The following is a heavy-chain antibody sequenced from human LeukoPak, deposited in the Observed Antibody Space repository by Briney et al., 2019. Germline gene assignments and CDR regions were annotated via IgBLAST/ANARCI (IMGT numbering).Heavy chain of an antibody. CDR1: GFTVSSNY. CDR2: IYSGGTT. CDR3: ARDQYSYAHAAH. J-gene: IGHJ4*02. V-gene: IGHV3-66*01. Sequence: GGSLRLSCAASGFTVSSNYMSWVRQAPGKGPEWVSVIYSGGTTYYADSVKGRFTISRDNSKNTLHLQMNSLRAEDTAVYYCARDQYSYAHAAHWGQGTLVTVS. D-gene: IGHD5-18*01.